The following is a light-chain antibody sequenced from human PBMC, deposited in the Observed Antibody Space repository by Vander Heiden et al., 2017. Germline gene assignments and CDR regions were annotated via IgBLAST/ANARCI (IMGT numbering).Light chain of an antibody. J-gene: IGLJ3*02. CDR3: CSYAGSYTWV. V-gene: IGLV2-11*01. Sequence: QSALTQPRSVSGSPGQSVTISCTGTSSDVGGYNSFSWYRQHPGKAPKLMIYDVTKRPSGVPDRFSGSKSGNTASLTISGLQAEDEADYYCCSYAGSYTWVFGGGTKLTVL. CDR2: DVT. CDR1: SSDVGGYNS.